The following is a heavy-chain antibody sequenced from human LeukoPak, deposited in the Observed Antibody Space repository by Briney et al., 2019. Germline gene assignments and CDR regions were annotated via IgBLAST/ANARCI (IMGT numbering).Heavy chain of an antibody. CDR1: GGSINNYY. J-gene: IGHJ4*02. D-gene: IGHD6-19*01. CDR3: AGSIAVAGHFDY. V-gene: IGHV4-59*08. CDR2: IYSSGVT. Sequence: PSETLSLTCTVSGGSINNYYWSWIRQPPGKGLEWLGYIYSSGVTNYNPSLQSRVTISIDTSKNQFSLKLSSVTAADTAVYYCAGSIAVAGHFDYWGQGTLVTVSS.